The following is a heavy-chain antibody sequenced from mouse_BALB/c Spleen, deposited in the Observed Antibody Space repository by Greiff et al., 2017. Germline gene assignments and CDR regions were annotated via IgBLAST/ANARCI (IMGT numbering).Heavy chain of an antibody. Sequence: VKLVESGPGLVAPSQSLSITCTVSGSSLTSYGVHWVRQPPGKGLEWLGVIWAGGSTNYNSALMSRLSISKDNSKSQVFLKMNSLQTDDTAMYYCARVGYYGNYKAMDYWGQGTSVTVSS. J-gene: IGHJ4*01. CDR1: GSSLTSYG. CDR3: ARVGYYGNYKAMDY. V-gene: IGHV2-9*02. D-gene: IGHD2-1*01. CDR2: IWAGGST.